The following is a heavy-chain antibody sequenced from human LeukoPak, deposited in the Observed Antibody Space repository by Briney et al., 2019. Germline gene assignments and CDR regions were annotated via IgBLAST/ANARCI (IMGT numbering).Heavy chain of an antibody. CDR3: ARDLDFEGYGDYDLFDY. CDR2: IWYDGSNK. V-gene: IGHV3-33*01. Sequence: GRSLRLSCAASGFTFSGYGMHWVRQAPGKGLEWVAVIWYDGSNKYYADSVKGRFTISRDNSKNTLYLQMNSLRAEDTAVYYCARDLDFEGYGDYDLFDYWGQGTLVTVSS. D-gene: IGHD4-17*01. J-gene: IGHJ4*02. CDR1: GFTFSGYG.